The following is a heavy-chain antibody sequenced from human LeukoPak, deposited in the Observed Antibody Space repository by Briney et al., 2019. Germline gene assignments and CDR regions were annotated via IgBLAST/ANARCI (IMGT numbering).Heavy chain of an antibody. D-gene: IGHD4-17*01. Sequence: KSSETLSLTCAVYGGSFSGYYWSWIRQPPGKGLEWIGEINHSGSTNYNPSLKSRVTISVDTSKNQFSLKLSSVTAADTAVYYCARGMTTVTYAHFDYWGQGTLVTVSS. V-gene: IGHV4-34*01. CDR1: GGSFSGYY. J-gene: IGHJ4*02. CDR2: INHSGST. CDR3: ARGMTTVTYAHFDY.